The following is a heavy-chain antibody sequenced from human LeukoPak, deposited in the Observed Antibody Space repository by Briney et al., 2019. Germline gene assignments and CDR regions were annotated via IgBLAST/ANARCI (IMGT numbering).Heavy chain of an antibody. Sequence: PSETLSLTCTVSGGSISSYYWSWIRQPPGKGLEWIGYIYYSRSTNYNPSLKSRVTISVDTSKNQFSLKPSSVTAADTAVYYCARTVLGYMDVWGKGTTVTVSS. CDR1: GGSISSYY. V-gene: IGHV4-59*01. CDR2: IYYSRST. CDR3: ARTVLGYMDV. J-gene: IGHJ6*03. D-gene: IGHD2-15*01.